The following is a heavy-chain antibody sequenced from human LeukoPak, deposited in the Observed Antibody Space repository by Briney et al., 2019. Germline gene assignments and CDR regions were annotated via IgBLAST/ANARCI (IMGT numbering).Heavy chain of an antibody. V-gene: IGHV4-34*01. J-gene: IGHJ6*02. Sequence: SETLSLTCAVYGGSFSGYYWSWIRQPPGKGLEWIGEINHSGSTNYNPSLKSRVTISVDTSKNQFSLKLSSVTAADTAVYYCARGRLRYLDGRAMDVWGQGTTVTVSS. CDR3: ARGRLRYLDGRAMDV. CDR1: GGSFSGYY. D-gene: IGHD3-9*01. CDR2: INHSGST.